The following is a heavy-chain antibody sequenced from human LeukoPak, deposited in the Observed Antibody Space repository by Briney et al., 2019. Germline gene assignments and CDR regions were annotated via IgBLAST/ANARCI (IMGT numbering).Heavy chain of an antibody. Sequence: KAGGSQRLSCAASGFTFSSYSMNWVRQAPGKGLEWVSSISSSSSYIYYADSVKGRFTISRDNAKNSLYLQMNSLRAEDTAVYYCARASRYPIEFGELLFRRSHDKYYFDYWGQGTLVTVSS. J-gene: IGHJ4*02. CDR2: ISSSSSYI. CDR3: ARASRYPIEFGELLFRRSHDKYYFDY. V-gene: IGHV3-21*01. D-gene: IGHD3-10*01. CDR1: GFTFSSYS.